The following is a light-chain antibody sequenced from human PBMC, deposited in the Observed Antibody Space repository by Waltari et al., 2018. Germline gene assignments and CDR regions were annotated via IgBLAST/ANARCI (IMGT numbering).Light chain of an antibody. CDR2: EVS. CDR1: QSLLPRDGKTH. CDR3: MQGVRVPYT. Sequence: DVVVTQTQLSLSVTPGQPASISCKSTQSLLPRDGKTHLNWYLQKPGQSPQLLIYEVSSRFSGVPDRFSGGGSGTDFTLKISRVEAEDVGVYYCMQGVRVPYTFGQGTKLEIK. J-gene: IGKJ2*01. V-gene: IGKV2-29*03.